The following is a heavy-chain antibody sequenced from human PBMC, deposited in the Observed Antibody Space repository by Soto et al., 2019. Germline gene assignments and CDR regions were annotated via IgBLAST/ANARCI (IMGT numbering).Heavy chain of an antibody. V-gene: IGHV4-34*01. Sequence: KSSETLSLTCAVYGGSFSGYYWSWIRQPPGKGLEWIGEINHSGSTNYNPSLKSRVTISVDTSKNQFSLKLSSVTAADTAVYYCARVKLSQSTFYYYYGLNVWGQGTTVTVSS. J-gene: IGHJ6*02. CDR3: ARVKLSQSTFYYYYGLNV. CDR2: INHSGST. CDR1: GGSFSGYY.